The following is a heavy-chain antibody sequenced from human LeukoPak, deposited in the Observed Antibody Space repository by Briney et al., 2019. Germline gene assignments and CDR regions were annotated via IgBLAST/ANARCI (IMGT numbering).Heavy chain of an antibody. CDR1: GYTFTSYD. Sequence: ASVKVSCKASGYTFTSYDINWVRQATGQGLEWMGWMNPNSGNTGYAQKFQGRVTMTTDTFTSTVYMELMSLRIDDTAVYFCARMGYSSSSGSYYYYYMDAWAEGTTVTVSS. CDR3: ARMGYSSSSGSYYYYYMDA. CDR2: MNPNSGNT. D-gene: IGHD6-6*01. J-gene: IGHJ6*03. V-gene: IGHV1-8*02.